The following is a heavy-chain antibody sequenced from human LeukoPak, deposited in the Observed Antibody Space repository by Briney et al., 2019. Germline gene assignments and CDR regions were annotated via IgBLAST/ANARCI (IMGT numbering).Heavy chain of an antibody. CDR2: IYYSGST. J-gene: IGHJ4*02. V-gene: IGHV4-59*01. D-gene: IGHD2-2*01. CDR1: GGSFSGYY. Sequence: SETLSLTCAVYGGSFSGYYWSWIRQPPGKGLEWIGYIYYSGSTNYNPSLKSRVTISVDTSKNQFSLKLSSVTAADTAVNYVARGGDFVVVPAAHPYFDYWGQGTLVTVSS. CDR3: ARGGDFVVVPAAHPYFDY.